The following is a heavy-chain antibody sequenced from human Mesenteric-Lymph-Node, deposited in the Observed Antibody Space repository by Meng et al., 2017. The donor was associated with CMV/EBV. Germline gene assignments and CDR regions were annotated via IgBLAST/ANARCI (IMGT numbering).Heavy chain of an antibody. Sequence: ASVKVSCKASGYTFTSYGISWVRQAPGQGLEWMGWISAYNGNTNYAQKLQGRVTMTTDTSTSTAYMELRSLRSDDTAVYYCARGTRRSGHNYYYYGMDVWGQGTTVTVSS. CDR2: ISAYNGNT. CDR1: GYTFTSYG. V-gene: IGHV1-18*01. CDR3: ARGTRRSGHNYYYYGMDV. D-gene: IGHD6-19*01. J-gene: IGHJ6*02.